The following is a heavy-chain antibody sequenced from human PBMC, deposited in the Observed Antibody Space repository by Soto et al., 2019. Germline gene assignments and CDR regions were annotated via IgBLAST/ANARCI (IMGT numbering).Heavy chain of an antibody. D-gene: IGHD2-2*01. CDR2: IIPIFGTA. CDR1: GGTFSSYA. J-gene: IGHJ6*02. CDR3: ARPVVPAAMKLRYYYYYGMDV. V-gene: IGHV1-69*01. Sequence: QVQLVQSGAEVKKPGSSVKVSCKASGGTFSSYAISWVRQAPGQGLEWMGGIIPIFGTANYAQKFQGRVTITADESTDTAYMELGSLRSEDTAVYYCARPVVPAAMKLRYYYYYGMDVWGQGTTVTVSS.